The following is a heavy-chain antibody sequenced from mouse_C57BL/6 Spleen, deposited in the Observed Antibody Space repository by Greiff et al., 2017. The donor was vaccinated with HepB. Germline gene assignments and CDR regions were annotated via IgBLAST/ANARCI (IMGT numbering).Heavy chain of an antibody. D-gene: IGHD2-4*01. CDR1: GYTFTSYW. Sequence: QVQLKQPGAELVKPGASVKMSCKASGYTFTSYWITWVKQRPGQGLEWIGDIYPGSGSTNYKEKFKSKATLTVDTSSSTAYMQLSSLTSEDSAVYYCAREGGLRRAGLDYWGQGTTLTVSS. CDR2: IYPGSGST. V-gene: IGHV1-55*01. CDR3: AREGGLRRAGLDY. J-gene: IGHJ2*01.